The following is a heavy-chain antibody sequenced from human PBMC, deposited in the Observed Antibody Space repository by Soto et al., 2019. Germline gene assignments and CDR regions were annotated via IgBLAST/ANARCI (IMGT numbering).Heavy chain of an antibody. V-gene: IGHV4-31*03. J-gene: IGHJ4*02. CDR1: GDSISSRGYY. CDR3: ARVSWGYYSSGSFFQTYYFDY. Sequence: SETLSLTCTVSGDSISSRGYYWSWIRHRPGQGLEWIGYIYFTGTTEYNPSLKGRLTISVDTSKNQLSLRLSSVTAADTAVYYCARVSWGYYSSGSFFQTYYFDYWGQGAPVTVSS. D-gene: IGHD2-15*01. CDR2: IYFTGTT.